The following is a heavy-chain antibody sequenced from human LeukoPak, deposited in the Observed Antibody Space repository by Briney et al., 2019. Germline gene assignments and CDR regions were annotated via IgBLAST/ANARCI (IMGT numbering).Heavy chain of an antibody. Sequence: PSETLSLTCTVSGGSISSYYWSWIRQPPGKGLEWIGYIYYSGSTNYNPSLKSRVTMSVDTSKNQFSLKLSSVTAADTAVYYCAGAGPYGGPTYWGQGTLVTVSS. CDR3: AGAGPYGGPTY. V-gene: IGHV4-59*01. D-gene: IGHD4-23*01. CDR2: IYYSGST. J-gene: IGHJ4*02. CDR1: GGSISSYY.